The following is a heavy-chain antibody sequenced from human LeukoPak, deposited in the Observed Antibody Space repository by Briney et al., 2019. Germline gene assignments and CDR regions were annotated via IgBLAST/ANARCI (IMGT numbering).Heavy chain of an antibody. CDR2: NSGSGGTT. V-gene: IGHV3-23*01. Sequence: PGGSLRLSCAASGFKFTSYAMSWVRQAPGKGLEWVSGNSGSGGTTYYADSVKGRFTISRDNAKNSLYLQMNSLRAEDTAVYYCAELGITMIGGVWGKGTTVTISS. D-gene: IGHD3-10*02. CDR1: GFKFTSYA. CDR3: AELGITMIGGV. J-gene: IGHJ6*04.